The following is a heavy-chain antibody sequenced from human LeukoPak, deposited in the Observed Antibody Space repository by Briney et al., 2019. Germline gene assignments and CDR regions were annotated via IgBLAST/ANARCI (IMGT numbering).Heavy chain of an antibody. Sequence: PSQTLSLTCTVSGGSISSGDYYWRWIRQPPGKGLEWIEYIYYSGSTYYNPSLKSRVTISVDTSKNQFSLKLSSVTAADTAVYYCARDRDYYDSSGQIYYYGMDVWGQGTTVTVSS. CDR2: IYYSGST. D-gene: IGHD3-22*01. CDR3: ARDRDYYDSSGQIYYYGMDV. V-gene: IGHV4-30-4*01. J-gene: IGHJ6*02. CDR1: GGSISSGDYY.